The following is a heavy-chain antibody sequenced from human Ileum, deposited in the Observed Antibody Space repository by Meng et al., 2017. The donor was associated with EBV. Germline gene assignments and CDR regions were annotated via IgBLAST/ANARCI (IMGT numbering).Heavy chain of an antibody. CDR2: IYWDDDK. CDR1: GFSLSTSEVG. CDR3: THRPMTSAYYYFDY. V-gene: IGHV2-5*02. Sequence: QITLKESGSTLVKPXXXXTLXXTXSGFSLSTSEVGVGWIRQPPGKALEWLAVIYWDDDKRYSPSLKSRLTITKDTSKNQVVLTMTNMDPVDTATYYCTHRPMTSAYYYFDYWGQGTLVTVSS. D-gene: IGHD3-22*01. J-gene: IGHJ4*02.